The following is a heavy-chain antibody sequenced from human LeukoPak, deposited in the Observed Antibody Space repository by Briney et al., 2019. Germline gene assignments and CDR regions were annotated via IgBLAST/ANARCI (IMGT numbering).Heavy chain of an antibody. CDR1: GGSISSSSYY. J-gene: IGHJ4*02. V-gene: IGHV4-39*01. D-gene: IGHD2-15*01. CDR3: ASQVYCSAGSCYSNF. Sequence: SETLSLTCTVSGGSISSSSYYWGWIRQPPGKGLEWIGNIYYSGSTYYNPSLKSRVTISVDTSKNQFSLKLSSVTAADTAVYYCASQVYCSAGSCYSNFWGQGTLVTVSS. CDR2: IYYSGST.